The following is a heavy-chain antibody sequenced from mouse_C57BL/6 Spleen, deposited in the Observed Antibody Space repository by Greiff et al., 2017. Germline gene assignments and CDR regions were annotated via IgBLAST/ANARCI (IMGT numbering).Heavy chain of an antibody. CDR2: IYPGDGDT. D-gene: IGHD4-1*01. J-gene: IGHJ2*01. Sequence: VKLQESGPELVKPGASVKISCKASGYAFSSSWMNWVKQRPGKGLEWIGRIYPGDGDTNYNGKFKGKATLTADKSSSTAYMQLSSLTSADSAVYFCANWDGDWGQGATLTVSS. CDR1: GYAFSSSW. CDR3: ANWDGD. V-gene: IGHV1-82*01.